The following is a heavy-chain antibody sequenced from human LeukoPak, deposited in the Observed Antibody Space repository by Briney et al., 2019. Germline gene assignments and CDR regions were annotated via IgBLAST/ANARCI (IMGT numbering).Heavy chain of an antibody. CDR2: IIPIFGTA. Sequence: GASVKVSCKASGGTFSSYAISWVRQAPGQGLEWMGGIIPIFGTANYAQKFQGRVTITTDESTSTAYMELSSLRSEDTAVYYCARGPDSSGKAAFDIWGQGTMVTVSS. CDR3: ARGPDSSGKAAFDI. J-gene: IGHJ3*02. D-gene: IGHD3-22*01. CDR1: GGTFSSYA. V-gene: IGHV1-69*05.